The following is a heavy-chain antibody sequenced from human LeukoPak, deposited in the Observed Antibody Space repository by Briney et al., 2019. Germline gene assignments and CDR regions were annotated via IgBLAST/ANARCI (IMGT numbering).Heavy chain of an antibody. Sequence: GGSLRLSCAASGFTFSSYWMSWVRQAPRKGLEWVANIKQDGSEKYYVDSVKGRFTISRDNAKNSLYLQMNSLRAEDTAVYYCAIDIVVVPAANISDYWGQGTLVTVSS. J-gene: IGHJ4*02. D-gene: IGHD2-2*01. CDR1: GFTFSSYW. CDR3: AIDIVVVPAANISDY. CDR2: IKQDGSEK. V-gene: IGHV3-7*01.